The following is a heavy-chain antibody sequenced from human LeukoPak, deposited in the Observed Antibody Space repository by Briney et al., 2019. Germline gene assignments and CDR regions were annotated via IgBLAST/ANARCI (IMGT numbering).Heavy chain of an antibody. CDR1: GFTFSSYS. J-gene: IGHJ4*02. CDR3: AKEDYFGSGSYLGY. V-gene: IGHV3-48*01. D-gene: IGHD3-10*01. CDR2: ISSSSSTI. Sequence: GGSLRLSCAASGFTFSSYSMNWVRQAPGKGLEWVSYISSSSSTIYYADSVKGRFTISRDNSKNTLYLQMNSLGTEDTAVYYCAKEDYFGSGSYLGYWGQGTLVTVFS.